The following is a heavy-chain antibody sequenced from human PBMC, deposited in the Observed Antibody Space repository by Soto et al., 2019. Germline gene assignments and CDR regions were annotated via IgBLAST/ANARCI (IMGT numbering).Heavy chain of an antibody. V-gene: IGHV3-48*02. D-gene: IGHD6-19*01. CDR1: GFTFNSYS. Sequence: GGSLRLSCAASGFTFNSYSMNWVRQAPGKGLEWVSYISSSSTTKYYTDSVKGRFTISRDNAKNSLYLQMNSLRDDDTAVYYCAKPSSGWENGSAPWGQGTLVTVSS. CDR3: AKPSSGWENGSAP. J-gene: IGHJ5*02. CDR2: ISSSSTTK.